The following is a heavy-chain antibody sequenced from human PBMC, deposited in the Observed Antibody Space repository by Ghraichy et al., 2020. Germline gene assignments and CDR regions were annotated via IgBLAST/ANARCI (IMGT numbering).Heavy chain of an antibody. J-gene: IGHJ4*02. CDR2: IWYDGSNK. CDR3: ARDWGVTMVRGVIKTDEHFDY. Sequence: GGSLRLSCAASGFTFSSYGMHWVRQAPGKGLEWVAVIWYDGSNKYYADSVKGRFTISRDNSKNTLYLQMNSLRAEDTAVYYCARDWGVTMVRGVIKTDEHFDYWGQGTLVTVSS. CDR1: GFTFSSYG. D-gene: IGHD3-10*01. V-gene: IGHV3-33*01.